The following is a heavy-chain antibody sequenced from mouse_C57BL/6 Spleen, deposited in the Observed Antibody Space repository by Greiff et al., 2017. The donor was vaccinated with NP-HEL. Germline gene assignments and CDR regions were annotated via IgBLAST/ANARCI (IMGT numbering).Heavy chain of an antibody. CDR2: INPNNGGT. CDR1: GYTFTDYY. J-gene: IGHJ3*01. D-gene: IGHD1-1*01. V-gene: IGHV1-26*01. CDR3: ARAKAGSYGFAY. Sequence: EVQLHQSGPELVKPGASVKISCKASGYTFTDYYMNWVKQSHGKSLEWIGDINPNNGGTSYNQKFKGKATLTVDKSSSTAYMELRSLTSEDSAVYYCARAKAGSYGFAYWGQGTLVTVSA.